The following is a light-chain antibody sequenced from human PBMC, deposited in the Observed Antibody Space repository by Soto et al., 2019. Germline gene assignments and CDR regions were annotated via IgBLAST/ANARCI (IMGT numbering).Light chain of an antibody. J-gene: IGKJ1*01. Sequence: DIQMTQSPSSLSASVGDTVTITCRASQGIIDYLAWYQQRPGKVPKLLIYAASTLQTGVPSSFSGSGAGTDFTLTISSLQSEDVATYYCQKYDTAPHTFGEGTRVEIK. CDR3: QKYDTAPHT. V-gene: IGKV1-27*01. CDR2: AAS. CDR1: QGIIDY.